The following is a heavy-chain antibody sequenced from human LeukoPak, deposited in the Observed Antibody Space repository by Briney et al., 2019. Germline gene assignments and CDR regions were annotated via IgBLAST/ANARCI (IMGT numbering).Heavy chain of an antibody. J-gene: IGHJ4*02. CDR1: GYTFTGYY. D-gene: IGHD3-22*01. CDR2: INPNSGGT. V-gene: IGHV1-2*02. Sequence: ASVKVSCKASGYTFTGYYMHWVRLAPGQGHEWMGWINPNSGGTNYAQKFQGRVTMTRDTSISTAYMELSRLRSDDTAVYYCAREFRVYSLKGLLLLKYWGQGTLVTVSS. CDR3: AREFRVYSLKGLLLLKY.